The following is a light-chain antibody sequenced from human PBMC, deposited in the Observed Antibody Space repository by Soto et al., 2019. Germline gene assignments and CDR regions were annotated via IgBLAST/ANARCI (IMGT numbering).Light chain of an antibody. V-gene: IGKV1-39*01. Sequence: IQMPQSQSSLSASVGDRVTISCRAGQNISIYLNWYQQKPGKAPKLLIYGASNLRSGVPSRFSGSGSGSDFTLSISSLQPEDFATYFCQQSYSTLPTFGPGTKVDIK. CDR1: QNISIY. CDR3: QQSYSTLPT. CDR2: GAS. J-gene: IGKJ3*01.